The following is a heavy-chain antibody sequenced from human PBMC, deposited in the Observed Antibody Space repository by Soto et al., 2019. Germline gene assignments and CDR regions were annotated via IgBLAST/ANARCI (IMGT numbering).Heavy chain of an antibody. CDR3: AKNYPLAFDI. CDR1: GFTFSIYS. D-gene: IGHD3-10*01. CDR2: INSFSSTI. J-gene: IGHJ3*02. V-gene: IGHV3-48*01. Sequence: GGSLRLSCAASGFTFSIYSMNWVRQGPGKGLEWVSYINSFSSTIYYADSVKGRFTISRDNAKNSLYLQMDSLRADDTAVYYCAKNYPLAFDICGPVTIITV.